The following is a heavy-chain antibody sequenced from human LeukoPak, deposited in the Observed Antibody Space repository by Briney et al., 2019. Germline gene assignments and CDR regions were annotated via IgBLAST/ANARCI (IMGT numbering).Heavy chain of an antibody. Sequence: SVEVSCKASGGTFSSYAISWVRQAPGQGLEWMGGIIPIFGTANYAQKFQGRVTITADESTSTAYMELSSLRSEDTAVYYCARAPISYGSSGALGIDYWGQGTLVTVSS. CDR3: ARAPISYGSSGALGIDY. D-gene: IGHD3-22*01. J-gene: IGHJ4*02. V-gene: IGHV1-69*01. CDR1: GGTFSSYA. CDR2: IIPIFGTA.